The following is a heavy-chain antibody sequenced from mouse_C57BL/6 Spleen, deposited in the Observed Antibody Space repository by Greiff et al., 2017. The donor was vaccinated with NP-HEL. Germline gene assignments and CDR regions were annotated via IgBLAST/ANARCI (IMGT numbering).Heavy chain of an antibody. CDR3: AREITPYAMDY. CDR2: IYPSDSET. Sequence: QVQLQQSGAELVRPGSSVKLSCKASGYTFTSYWMDWVKQRPGQGLEWIGNIYPSDSETHYNQKFKDKATLTVDKSSSTAYMQLSSLTSEDSAVYYCAREITPYAMDYWGQGTSVTVSS. D-gene: IGHD2-4*01. J-gene: IGHJ4*01. V-gene: IGHV1-61*01. CDR1: GYTFTSYW.